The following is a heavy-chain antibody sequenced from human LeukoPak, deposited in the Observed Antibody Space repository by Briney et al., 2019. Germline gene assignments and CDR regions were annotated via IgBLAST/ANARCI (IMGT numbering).Heavy chain of an antibody. CDR3: ARGTYDFWSGYYTEPYYYYYMDV. Sequence: SETLSLTCTVSGGSISSHYWSWIRQPPGKGLEWIGYIYYSGSTNYNPSLKSRVTISVDTSKNQFSLKLSSVTAADTAVYYCARGTYDFWSGYYTEPYYYYYMDVWGKGTTVTVSS. CDR1: GGSISSHY. D-gene: IGHD3-3*01. V-gene: IGHV4-59*11. J-gene: IGHJ6*03. CDR2: IYYSGST.